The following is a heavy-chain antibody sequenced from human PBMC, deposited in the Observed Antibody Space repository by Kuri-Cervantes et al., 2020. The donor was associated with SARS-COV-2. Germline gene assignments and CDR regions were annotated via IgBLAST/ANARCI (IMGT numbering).Heavy chain of an antibody. V-gene: IGHV3-30-3*01. J-gene: IGHJ6*02. Sequence: GGSLRLSCAASGFTFSSYAMHWVRQAPGKGLEWVAVISYDGSNKYYADSVKGRFTISGDNSKNTLYLQMNSLRAEDTAVYYCAKDLGDYGMDVWGQGTTVTVSS. CDR2: ISYDGSNK. CDR1: GFTFSSYA. CDR3: AKDLGDYGMDV. D-gene: IGHD3-16*01.